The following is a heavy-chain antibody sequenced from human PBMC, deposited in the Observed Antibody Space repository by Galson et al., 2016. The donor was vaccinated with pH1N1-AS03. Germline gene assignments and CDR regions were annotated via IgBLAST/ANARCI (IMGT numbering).Heavy chain of an antibody. CDR2: IYTGRDT. D-gene: IGHD5-24*01. J-gene: IGHJ4*02. V-gene: IGHV3-53*01. Sequence: SLRLSCAVSGLSVAKNYMSWVRQAPGKGLEWVSSIYTGRDTFYTDSVRGRFTISRDDSKNTLYLQMNSLRAADTAMYYCARVDSSTYSDGWVPFDYWGQGTLVTVSS. CDR3: ARVDSSTYSDGWVPFDY. CDR1: GLSVAKNY.